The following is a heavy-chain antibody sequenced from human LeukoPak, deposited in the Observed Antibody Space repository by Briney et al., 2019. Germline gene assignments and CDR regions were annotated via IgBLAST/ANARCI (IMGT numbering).Heavy chain of an antibody. CDR3: AKNGDRGAYCTGGTCYPYFYYYMDV. D-gene: IGHD2-15*01. J-gene: IGHJ6*03. Sequence: GGSLRLSCAASGFTFTSYSMNWVRQAPGKGLEWVSSISSTGGTTYYADSVKGRFTISRDNSKNTLYLQMNSLRAEDTAIYYCAKNGDRGAYCTGGTCYPYFYYYMDVWGKGTTVTI. V-gene: IGHV3-23*01. CDR1: GFTFTSYS. CDR2: ISSTGGTT.